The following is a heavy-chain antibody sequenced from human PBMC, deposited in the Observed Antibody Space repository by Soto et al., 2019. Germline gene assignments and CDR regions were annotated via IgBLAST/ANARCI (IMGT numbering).Heavy chain of an antibody. Sequence: GGSLRLSCAASGFTFDDYAMHWVRQAPGKGLEWVSGISWNSGSIGYADSVKGRFTISRDNAKNSLYLQMNSLRAEDTALYYCAKDLRITMVRGVITSLDSPAFDIWGQGTMVTVSS. CDR1: GFTFDDYA. J-gene: IGHJ3*02. D-gene: IGHD3-10*01. V-gene: IGHV3-9*01. CDR2: ISWNSGSI. CDR3: AKDLRITMVRGVITSLDSPAFDI.